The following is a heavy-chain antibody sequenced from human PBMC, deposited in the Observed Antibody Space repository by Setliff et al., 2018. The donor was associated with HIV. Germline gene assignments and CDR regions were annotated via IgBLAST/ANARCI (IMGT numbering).Heavy chain of an antibody. CDR1: GDSISRRIYH. J-gene: IGHJ4*02. Sequence: PSETLSLTCTVSGDSISRRIYHWSWIRQSPDKGLEWIGFIYHSGLTKSNPSLESRVSMSMDVSKNLFSLNLRYVTAADTAVYYCARRLGATVFYYFDYWGQGTLVTVSS. CDR3: ARRLGATVFYYFDY. CDR2: IYHSGLT. D-gene: IGHD3-16*01. V-gene: IGHV4-61*01.